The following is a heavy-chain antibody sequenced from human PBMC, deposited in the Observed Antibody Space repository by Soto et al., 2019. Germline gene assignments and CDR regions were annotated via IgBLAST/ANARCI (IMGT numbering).Heavy chain of an antibody. J-gene: IGHJ6*02. CDR3: TTAPGCSGGSCYSDGGYYYYYGMDV. D-gene: IGHD2-15*01. CDR1: GFTFSNAW. CDR2: IKSKTDGGTT. V-gene: IGHV3-15*07. Sequence: GGSLRLSCAASGFTFSNAWMNWVRQAPGKGLEWVGRIKSKTDGGTTDYAAPVKGRFTISRDDSKNTLYLQMNSLKTEDTAVYYCTTAPGCSGGSCYSDGGYYYYYGMDVWGQGTTVTVSS.